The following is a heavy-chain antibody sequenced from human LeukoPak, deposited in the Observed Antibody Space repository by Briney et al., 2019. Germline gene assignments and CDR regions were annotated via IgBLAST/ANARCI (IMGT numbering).Heavy chain of an antibody. D-gene: IGHD3-9*01. CDR1: GDSVSSNSAA. V-gene: IGHV6-1*01. Sequence: SQTLSLTCAISGDSVSSNSAAWNWIRQSPSRGLEWLGRTYYRSKWYNGYAVSVKSRMTINPDTSKNQFSLQLNSVTPEDTAVYYCARDYDILTDYYKPFDYWGQGTLVTVSS. CDR3: ARDYDILTDYYKPFDY. J-gene: IGHJ4*02. CDR2: TYYRSKWYN.